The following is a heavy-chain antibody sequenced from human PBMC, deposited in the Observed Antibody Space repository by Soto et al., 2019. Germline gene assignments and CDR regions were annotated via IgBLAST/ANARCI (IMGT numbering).Heavy chain of an antibody. D-gene: IGHD5-18*01. Sequence: SQTLSLTFAVSNCSLSTHHYWGWIRQPPGKGLHRNGSTKHRGSAYYSPALRRRATISLDRSKNHFALELTSVTAADTAVYYLARVEGGAYSYGFCDSWGQGTRVTVSS. CDR3: ARVEGGAYSYGFCDS. CDR2: TKHRGSA. J-gene: IGHJ5*01. CDR1: NCSLSTHHY. V-gene: IGHV4-38-2*01.